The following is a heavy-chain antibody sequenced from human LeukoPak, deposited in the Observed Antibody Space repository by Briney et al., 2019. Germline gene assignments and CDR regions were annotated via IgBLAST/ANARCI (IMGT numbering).Heavy chain of an antibody. Sequence: SVKVSCKASGGTFSSYAISWVRQAPGRGLEWMGGIIPIFGTANYAQKFQGRVTITADESTSTAYMELSSLRSEDTAVYYCARTQPDYYGMDVWGQGTTVTVSS. D-gene: IGHD1-14*01. CDR1: GGTFSSYA. CDR3: ARTQPDYYGMDV. CDR2: IIPIFGTA. J-gene: IGHJ6*02. V-gene: IGHV1-69*13.